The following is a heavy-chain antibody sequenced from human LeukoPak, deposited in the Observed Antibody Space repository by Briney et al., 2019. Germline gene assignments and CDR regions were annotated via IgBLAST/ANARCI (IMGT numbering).Heavy chain of an antibody. Sequence: GSLRLSCAASGFTVSSNYMSWVRQAPGKGLEWVSVIYSGGSTYYADSVKGRFTISRDNSKNTLYLQMNSLRAEDTAVYYCAREEPRDSGSYGYWGQGTLVTVSS. J-gene: IGHJ4*02. CDR1: GFTVSSNY. CDR3: AREEPRDSGSYGY. CDR2: IYSGGST. D-gene: IGHD3-16*01. V-gene: IGHV3-53*01.